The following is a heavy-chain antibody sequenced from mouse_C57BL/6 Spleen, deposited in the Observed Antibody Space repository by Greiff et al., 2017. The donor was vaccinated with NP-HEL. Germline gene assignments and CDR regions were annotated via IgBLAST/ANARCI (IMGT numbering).Heavy chain of an antibody. CDR1: GFSLTSYG. J-gene: IGHJ4*01. Sequence: QVQLKESGPGLVQPSQSLSITCTVSGFSLTSYGVHWVRQSPGKGLEWLGVIWSGGSTDYNAAFISRLSISKDNSKSQVFFKMNSLQADDTAIYYCARNLGDWERGYAMDYWGQGTSVTVSS. V-gene: IGHV2-2*01. CDR3: ARNLGDWERGYAMDY. CDR2: IWSGGST. D-gene: IGHD4-1*01.